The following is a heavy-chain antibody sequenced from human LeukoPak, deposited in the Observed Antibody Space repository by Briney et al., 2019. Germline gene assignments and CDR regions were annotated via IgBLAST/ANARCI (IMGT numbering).Heavy chain of an antibody. V-gene: IGHV3-7*05. CDR2: IKEDGSEK. CDR1: GFTFDSYW. J-gene: IGHJ4*02. CDR3: ATFGSGSRRTNSFDY. D-gene: IGHD3-10*01. Sequence: PGGSLRLSCAPSGFTFDSYWMSWVRQAPGKGLEWVANIKEDGSEKYYVDSVKGRFTISRDNAKNSVYLQMNSLRAEDTAVFYCATFGSGSRRTNSFDYWGQGTLVIVSS.